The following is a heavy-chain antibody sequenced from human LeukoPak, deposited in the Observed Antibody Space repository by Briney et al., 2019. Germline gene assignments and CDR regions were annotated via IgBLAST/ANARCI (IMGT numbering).Heavy chain of an antibody. J-gene: IGHJ4*02. D-gene: IGHD2/OR15-2a*01. CDR3: ARVLDGSNDC. V-gene: IGHV3-11*01. CDR1: GFTFSDYY. CDR2: ISTTATTI. Sequence: GGSLRLSCGASGFTFSDYYMSWIRQAPGKGLEWVSYISTTATTICYADSVKGRFTISRDNAKNSLYLQMNSLRAEDTAVYYCARVLDGSNDCWGQGTLVTVSS.